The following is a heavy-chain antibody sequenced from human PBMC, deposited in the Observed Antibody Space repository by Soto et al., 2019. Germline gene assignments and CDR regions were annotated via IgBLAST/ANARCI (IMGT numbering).Heavy chain of an antibody. Sequence: GGSLRLSCAASGFTVSSNYMIWVRQAPGKGLEWVSVIYSGGSTYYADSVKGRFTISRDNSKNTLYLQMNSLRAEDTAVYYCARGPGPNPNWFDPWGQGTLVTVSS. CDR2: IYSGGST. CDR1: GFTVSSNY. V-gene: IGHV3-66*01. CDR3: ARGPGPNPNWFDP. J-gene: IGHJ5*02.